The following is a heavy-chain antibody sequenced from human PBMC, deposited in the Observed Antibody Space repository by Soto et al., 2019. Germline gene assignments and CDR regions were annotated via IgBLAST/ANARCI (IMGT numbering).Heavy chain of an antibody. D-gene: IGHD5-18*01. CDR2: INSDGSST. V-gene: IGHV3-74*01. CDR1: GLTFSSYW. CDR3: ARGGREGGYSYGYADY. Sequence: EVQLVESGGGLVQPGGSLRLSCAASGLTFSSYWMHWVRQAPGKGLVWVSRINSDGSSTSYADSVKGRFTISRDNAKNTLYLQMNSLRAEDTAVYYCARGGREGGYSYGYADYWGQGTLVTVSS. J-gene: IGHJ4*02.